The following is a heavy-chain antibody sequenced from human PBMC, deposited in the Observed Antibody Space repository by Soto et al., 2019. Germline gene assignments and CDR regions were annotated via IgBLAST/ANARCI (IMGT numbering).Heavy chain of an antibody. CDR3: AKQRGYSYGYGLKY. V-gene: IGHV3-23*01. Sequence: EVQLLESGGGLVQPGGSLRLSCSASGFTFTNYAMSWVRQAPGKGLEWVSVISGSGGSTYYADSVKGRFTISRDNSKNTLYLQMNSLRAEDTAVFYCAKQRGYSYGYGLKYWGQGTLVTVSS. CDR1: GFTFTNYA. CDR2: ISGSGGST. D-gene: IGHD5-18*01. J-gene: IGHJ4*02.